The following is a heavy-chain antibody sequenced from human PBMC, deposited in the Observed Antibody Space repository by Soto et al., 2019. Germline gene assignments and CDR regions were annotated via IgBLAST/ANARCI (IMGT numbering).Heavy chain of an antibody. Sequence: PGGSLRLSCVVSGSTFRSYAMSWVRQAPGKGLEWVSGISGGGAGTYYADSVKGRFTISRDPSTTTLFLDMYSLGAEDTAIYYCAKGRKPDHDDGLCAFDSWGQGVLVTVSS. CDR1: GSTFRSYA. V-gene: IGHV3-23*01. J-gene: IGHJ4*02. CDR2: ISGGGAGT. CDR3: AKGRKPDHDDGLCAFDS. D-gene: IGHD3-3*01.